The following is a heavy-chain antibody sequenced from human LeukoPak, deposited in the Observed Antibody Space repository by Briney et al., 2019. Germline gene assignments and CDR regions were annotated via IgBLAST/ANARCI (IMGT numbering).Heavy chain of an antibody. V-gene: IGHV3-30-3*01. CDR3: AREGFSSSWLDY. CDR2: ISYDGSNK. J-gene: IGHJ4*02. Sequence: GGSLRLSCAASGFTFSSYAMRWVRQAPGKGLEWVAVISYDGSNKYYADSVKGRFTISRDNSKNTLFMQMNSLRAEDTAVYYCAREGFSSSWLDYWGQGTLVTVSS. CDR1: GFTFSSYA. D-gene: IGHD6-13*01.